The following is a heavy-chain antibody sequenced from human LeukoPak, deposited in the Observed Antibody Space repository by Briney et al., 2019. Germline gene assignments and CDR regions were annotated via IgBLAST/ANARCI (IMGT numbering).Heavy chain of an antibody. J-gene: IGHJ4*02. V-gene: IGHV3-33*01. CDR2: IWYDGSNE. CDR1: GFTFSSYG. Sequence: GRSLRLSCAASGFTFSSYGMHWVRQAPGKGLEWVAVIWYDGSNEYYADSVKGRFTISRDNSKSTLYLQMNSLRAEDTAVYYCARVRDGSSWYVNYFDYWGQGTLVTVSS. D-gene: IGHD6-13*01. CDR3: ARVRDGSSWYVNYFDY.